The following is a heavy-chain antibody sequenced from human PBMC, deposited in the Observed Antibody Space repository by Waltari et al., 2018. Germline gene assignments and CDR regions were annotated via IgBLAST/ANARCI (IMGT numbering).Heavy chain of an antibody. V-gene: IGHV4-34*01. Sequence: QVQLQQWGAGLLKPSETLSLTCAVYGGSFSGYYWSWIRQTPGKGLEWIGEINQSGRTNCNPPLKSRGTISVDASENPFPVKLSSVTAADTAVYYCARGDATRGYSGYETPGWFDPWGQGTLVTVSS. CDR1: GGSFSGYY. CDR2: INQSGRT. D-gene: IGHD5-12*01. CDR3: ARGDATRGYSGYETPGWFDP. J-gene: IGHJ5*02.